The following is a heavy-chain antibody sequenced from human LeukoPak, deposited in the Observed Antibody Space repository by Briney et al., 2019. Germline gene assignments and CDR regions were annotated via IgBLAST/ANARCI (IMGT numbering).Heavy chain of an antibody. V-gene: IGHV4-39*01. D-gene: IGHD3-10*01. CDR3: ASQKTLVRGAIRLFDASDI. Sequence: SETLSLTCTVSGGSISSNSYFWGWVRQPPGKGLEWIVSIHYSGSIYYSPSLKSRLSISIDTSKNQFSLKLSSVTAADTAVYYCASQKTLVRGAIRLFDASDIWGQGTVVTVSS. J-gene: IGHJ3*02. CDR1: GGSISSNSYF. CDR2: IHYSGSI.